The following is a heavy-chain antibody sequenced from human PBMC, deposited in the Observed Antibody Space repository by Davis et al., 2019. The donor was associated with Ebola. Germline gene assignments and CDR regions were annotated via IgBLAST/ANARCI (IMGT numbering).Heavy chain of an antibody. CDR1: GYSFTSYW. D-gene: IGHD2-2*02. CDR2: IYPGDSDT. CDR3: ARLADIVVVPAAISAGD. J-gene: IGHJ4*02. V-gene: IGHV5-51*01. Sequence: GESLKISCKGSGYSFTSYWIGWVRQMPGKGLEWMGIIYPGDSDTRYSPSFQGQVTISADKSISTAYLQWSSLKASDTAMYYCARLADIVVVPAAISAGDWGQGTLVTVSS.